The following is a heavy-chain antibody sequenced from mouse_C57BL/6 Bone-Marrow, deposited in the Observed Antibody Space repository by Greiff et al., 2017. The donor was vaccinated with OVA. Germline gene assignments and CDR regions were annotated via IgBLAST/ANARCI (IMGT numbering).Heavy chain of an antibody. Sequence: VQLQQPGAELVKPGASVKMSCKASGYTFTSYWITWVKQRPGQGLEWIGDIYPGSGSTNYNEKFKSKATLTVDTSSSTAYLQLSNLTSEDSAVYCCARDGSSQAWFAYWGQGTLVTVSA. J-gene: IGHJ3*01. CDR1: GYTFTSYW. D-gene: IGHD1-1*01. CDR2: IYPGSGST. V-gene: IGHV1-55*01. CDR3: ARDGSSQAWFAY.